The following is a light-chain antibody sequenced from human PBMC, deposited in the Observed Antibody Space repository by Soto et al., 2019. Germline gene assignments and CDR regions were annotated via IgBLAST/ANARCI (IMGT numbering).Light chain of an antibody. CDR3: QQLKSYPIT. Sequence: DIELTQSPSFLSACVGDRVTITCRASQGLSSYLAWYQQKPGKAPNLLIYAAFTLQSGVPSRFSGSGSGTEFTLTISSLQPEDFATYYCQQLKSYPITFGQGTRLEIK. V-gene: IGKV1-9*01. CDR1: QGLSSY. J-gene: IGKJ5*01. CDR2: AAF.